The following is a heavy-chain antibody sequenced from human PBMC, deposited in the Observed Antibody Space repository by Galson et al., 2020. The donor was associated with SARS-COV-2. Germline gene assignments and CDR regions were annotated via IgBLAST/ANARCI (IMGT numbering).Heavy chain of an antibody. CDR1: GFTFGTSV. CDR3: ARAFYGTYYYGMDV. Sequence: TGGSLRLSCAASGFTFGTSVMHWFRQAPGLGLEWVASISYEGSNQYYPDSVKGRFTISKDNSKNTLYLQMNSLRAEDTAVYYCARAFYGTYYYGMDVWGQGTTVTVSS. J-gene: IGHJ6*02. CDR2: ISYEGSNQ. V-gene: IGHV3-30*04. D-gene: IGHD3-10*01.